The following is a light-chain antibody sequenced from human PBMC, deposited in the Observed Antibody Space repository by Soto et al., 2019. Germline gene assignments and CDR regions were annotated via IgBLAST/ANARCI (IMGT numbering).Light chain of an antibody. CDR2: DAS. CDR1: QDISNY. J-gene: IGKJ5*01. CDR3: QQYDNLPIT. V-gene: IGKV1-33*01. Sequence: DIQMTQSPSSLSASVGDRVTITCQARQDISNYLNWYQQKPGKAPKLLIYDASNLKTGVPSRFSGSGSGTDFTFTISSLQPEDIATYYCQQYDNLPITFGQGTRLEIK.